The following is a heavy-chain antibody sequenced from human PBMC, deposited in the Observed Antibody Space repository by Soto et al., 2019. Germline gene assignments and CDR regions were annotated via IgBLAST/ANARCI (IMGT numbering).Heavy chain of an antibody. CDR2: IYYSGST. J-gene: IGHJ5*02. CDR1: GGSTSSGDYY. D-gene: IGHD3-3*01. V-gene: IGHV4-30-4*01. Sequence: SETLSLTCTVSGGSTSSGDYYWSWIRQPPGKGLEWIGYIYYSGSTYYNPSLKSRVTISVDTSKNQFSLKLSSVTAADTAVYYCARAGDFWSGYRNWFDPWGQGTLVTAPQ. CDR3: ARAGDFWSGYRNWFDP.